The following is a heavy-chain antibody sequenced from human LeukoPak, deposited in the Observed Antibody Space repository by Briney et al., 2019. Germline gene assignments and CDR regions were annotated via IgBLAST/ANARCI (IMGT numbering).Heavy chain of an antibody. J-gene: IGHJ4*02. V-gene: IGHV3-33*06. D-gene: IGHD6-6*01. CDR3: AKDSDSSSPGGFDY. Sequence: GRSLRLSCAASGFTFSSYGMYWVRQAPGKGLEWVAVIWYDGSNKYYADSVKGRFTISRDNSKNTLYLQMNSLRAEDTAVYYCAKDSDSSSPGGFDYWGQGSLVTVSS. CDR2: IWYDGSNK. CDR1: GFTFSSYG.